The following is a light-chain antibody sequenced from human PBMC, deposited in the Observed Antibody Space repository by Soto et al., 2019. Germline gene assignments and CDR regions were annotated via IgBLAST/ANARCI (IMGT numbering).Light chain of an antibody. CDR1: QSVSSY. CDR3: QQRSYWPPYT. CDR2: EAS. J-gene: IGKJ2*01. V-gene: IGKV3-11*01. Sequence: VLTQSPDTLSLSSGERATLSCSASQSVSSYLAWYQQKPGQAPRLLIYEASNRATGIPARFSGSGSGTDFTLTISSLESEDSAVYYCQQRSYWPPYTLSQGTNVDIK.